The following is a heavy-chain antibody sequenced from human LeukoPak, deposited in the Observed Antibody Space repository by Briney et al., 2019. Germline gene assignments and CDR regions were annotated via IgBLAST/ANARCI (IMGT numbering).Heavy chain of an antibody. V-gene: IGHV3-23*01. CDR2: TSGTTGDT. D-gene: IGHD3-22*01. J-gene: IGHJ4*02. Sequence: GGSLRLSCAASGLTFSTSPMNWVRQAPGKGLEWVSTSGTTGDTYYADSVKGRFTISRDNSKNTLYLQMTSLRAEDTALYYCATNTPGNYPCDYWGQGTLVIVSP. CDR1: GLTFSTSP. CDR3: ATNTPGNYPCDY.